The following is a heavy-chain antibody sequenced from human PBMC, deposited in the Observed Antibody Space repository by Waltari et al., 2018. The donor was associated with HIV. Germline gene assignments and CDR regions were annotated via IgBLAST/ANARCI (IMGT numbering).Heavy chain of an antibody. CDR3: ARQTTPPTTLIDY. V-gene: IGHV4-39*01. Sequence: QLQLQESGPGLVKPSETLSLTCTVSGGSISSSSYYWGWIRQPPGKGLEWIGSISYSGTTDYNPSLKSRVTISVDTSKNQFSLKLSSVTAADTAVYYCARQTTPPTTLIDYWGQGTLVTVSS. D-gene: IGHD1-26*01. CDR2: ISYSGTT. J-gene: IGHJ4*02. CDR1: GGSISSSSYY.